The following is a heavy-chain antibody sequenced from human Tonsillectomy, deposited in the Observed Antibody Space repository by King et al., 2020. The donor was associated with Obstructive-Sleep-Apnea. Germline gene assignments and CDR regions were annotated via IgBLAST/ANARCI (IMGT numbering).Heavy chain of an antibody. CDR3: ARDDGRGSSPYFDY. J-gene: IGHJ4*02. CDR2: ISSSDIAI. D-gene: IGHD1-26*01. V-gene: IGHV3-11*01. Sequence: VQLVESGGGLVKPGGSLRLSCAASGFSFIDYYMSWIRQAPGKGLEWVSYISSSDIAIYYSDSVKGRFTISRDNAKNTLYLHMNSLRAEDTAVYYCARDDGRGSSPYFDYWGQGTLVTVSS. CDR1: GFSFIDYY.